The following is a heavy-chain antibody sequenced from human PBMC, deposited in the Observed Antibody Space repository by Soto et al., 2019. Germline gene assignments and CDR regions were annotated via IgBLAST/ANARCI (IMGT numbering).Heavy chain of an antibody. CDR3: SRDYPPF. D-gene: IGHD3-16*01. J-gene: IGHJ1*01. V-gene: IGHV3-7*05. CDR1: GFTFSSYW. CDR2: IKDDGSEK. Sequence: EVQLVESGGGLVQPGGSLRLSCLASGFTFSSYWMSWVRQAPGKGLEWVASIKDDGSEKYYVDSVKGRFTISRDNAKNSLELQIKRLRVDDTALYYCSRDYPPFWGQGTLVTVSS.